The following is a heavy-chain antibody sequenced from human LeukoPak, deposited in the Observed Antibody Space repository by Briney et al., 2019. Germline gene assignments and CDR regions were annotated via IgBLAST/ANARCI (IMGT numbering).Heavy chain of an antibody. CDR3: ARVIGYDQLDY. CDR2: IHYSGST. D-gene: IGHD5-12*01. J-gene: IGHJ4*02. V-gene: IGHV4-31*03. CDR1: GGSISSGDYY. Sequence: SETLSLTCSVSGGSISSGDYYWSWIRQHPGKGLEWIGYIHYSGSTYYNPSLKSRVSISVSTSKNRFSLQLSSVTAADTAVYYCARVIGYDQLDYWGQGALVTVSS.